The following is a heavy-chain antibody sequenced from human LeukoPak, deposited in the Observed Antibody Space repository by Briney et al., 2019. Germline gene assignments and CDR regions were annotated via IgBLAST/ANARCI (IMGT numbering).Heavy chain of an antibody. CDR3: ARRGVYGSGAFYLGY. Sequence: PGGSLRLSCAASGFTFSSYEMNWVRQAPGKGLEWVSYISSSGSTIYYADSVKGRFTISRDNAKNSLYLQMNSLRAEDTAVYYCARRGVYGSGAFYLGYWGQGTLVTVSS. V-gene: IGHV3-48*03. D-gene: IGHD3-10*01. CDR1: GFTFSSYE. CDR2: ISSSGSTI. J-gene: IGHJ4*02.